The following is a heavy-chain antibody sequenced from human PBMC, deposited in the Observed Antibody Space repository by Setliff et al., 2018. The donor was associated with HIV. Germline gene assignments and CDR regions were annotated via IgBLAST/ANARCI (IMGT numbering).Heavy chain of an antibody. CDR2: ISAYNGNK. J-gene: IGHJ3*02. Sequence: ASVKVSCKASGYTFTSHGISWMRQAPGQGLEWMGWISAYNGNKNYAQNLQDRVTMTTDTSTSTAYMELSRLISADTAVYYCATKVYCTNGVCLDAFDTWGQGTMVTVSS. D-gene: IGHD2-8*01. CDR1: GYTFTSHG. CDR3: ATKVYCTNGVCLDAFDT. V-gene: IGHV1-18*01.